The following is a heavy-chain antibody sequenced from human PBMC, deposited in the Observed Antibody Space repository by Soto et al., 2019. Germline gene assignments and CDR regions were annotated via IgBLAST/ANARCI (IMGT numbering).Heavy chain of an antibody. Sequence: EVQLLESEGGLVQPGGSLRLSCAASGFTFSSYAMSWVRQAPGKGLEWVSAISGSGGSTYYADSVKGRFTISRDNSKNTLYLQMNSLRAEDTAVYYCAKEKEYSSSSTTGGYFDYWGQGTLVTVSS. J-gene: IGHJ4*02. V-gene: IGHV3-23*01. CDR3: AKEKEYSSSSTTGGYFDY. D-gene: IGHD6-6*01. CDR2: ISGSGGST. CDR1: GFTFSSYA.